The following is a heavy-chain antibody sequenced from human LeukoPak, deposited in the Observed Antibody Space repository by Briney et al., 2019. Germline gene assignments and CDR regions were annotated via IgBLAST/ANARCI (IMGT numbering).Heavy chain of an antibody. CDR2: IYDSGTT. CDR3: ARGTGIAVAGTGYYFDY. D-gene: IGHD6-19*01. J-gene: IGHJ4*02. CDR1: GGSISSSSYY. Sequence: SETLSLTCTVSGGSISSSSYYWGWIRQPPGKGLEWIGNIYDSGTTYYNPSLKSRVTISVDKSKNQFSLKLSSVTAADTAVYYCARGTGIAVAGTGYYFDYWGQGTLVTVSS. V-gene: IGHV4-39*07.